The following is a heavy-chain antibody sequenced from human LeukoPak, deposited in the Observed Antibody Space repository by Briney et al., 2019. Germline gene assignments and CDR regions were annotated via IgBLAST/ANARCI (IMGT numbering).Heavy chain of an antibody. CDR3: AKGCRPGVAVTWDY. Sequence: GGSLRLSCAASGFTFSSYAMSWVRHAPGKGLEWVSAISGSGGSTYYADSVKGRFTISRDNTKNALYLQMNRAGAEDTAVYDCAKGCRPGVAVTWDYWGQGTLVTVSS. J-gene: IGHJ4*02. D-gene: IGHD6-19*01. CDR1: GFTFSSYA. V-gene: IGHV3-23*01. CDR2: ISGSGGST.